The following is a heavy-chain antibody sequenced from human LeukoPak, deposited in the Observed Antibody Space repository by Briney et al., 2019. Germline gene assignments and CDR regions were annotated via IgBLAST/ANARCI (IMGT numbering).Heavy chain of an antibody. CDR2: IHYSGST. J-gene: IGHJ4*02. CDR3: ARRGHYGDYFDY. V-gene: IGHV4-61*05. Sequence: SETLSLTCTVSGGSISSSSYYWGWIRQPPGKGLEWIGYIHYSGSTNYNPSLKSRVTISVDTSKNQFSLKLSSVTAADTAVYYCARRGHYGDYFDYWGQGTLVTVSS. CDR1: GGSISSSSYY. D-gene: IGHD4-17*01.